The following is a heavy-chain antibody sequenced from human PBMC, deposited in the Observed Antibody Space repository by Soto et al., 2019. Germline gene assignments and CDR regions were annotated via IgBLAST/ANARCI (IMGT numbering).Heavy chain of an antibody. V-gene: IGHV1-58*01. J-gene: IGHJ5*02. CDR3: AADRFFEGATP. D-gene: IGHD1-26*01. CDR1: GFTFTSSA. Sequence: QMQLVQSGPEVKKPGTSVKVSCKASGFTFTSSAVQWVRQARGQRLEWIGWIVVGSGNTNYAQKFQERVTITRDMSTSTDYMELSSLRSEDTAVYYCAADRFFEGATPWGQGTVVTVSS. CDR2: IVVGSGNT.